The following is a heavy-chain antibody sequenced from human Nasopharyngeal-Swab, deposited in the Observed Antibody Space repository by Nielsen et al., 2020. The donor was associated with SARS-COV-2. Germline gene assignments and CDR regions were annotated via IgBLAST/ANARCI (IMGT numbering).Heavy chain of an antibody. CDR3: VRDTPAMFAY. J-gene: IGHJ4*02. Sequence: GESLKISCAASGFSFNMYTLNWDRQAPGKGLEWVSGISSTGDYIYYAASVKGRFTISRDNAKNSLYLQMNSLRAEDAAVYYCVRDTPAMFAYWGQGTLVTVSS. V-gene: IGHV3-21*06. CDR1: GFSFNMYT. CDR2: ISSTGDYI.